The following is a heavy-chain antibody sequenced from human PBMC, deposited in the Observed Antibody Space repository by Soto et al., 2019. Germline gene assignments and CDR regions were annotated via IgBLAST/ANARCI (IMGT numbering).Heavy chain of an antibody. J-gene: IGHJ4*02. CDR2: VYYSGST. V-gene: IGHV4-59*01. Sequence: PSETLSLTCTVSGGSISSYYWSWIRQPPGKGLEWIGYVYYSGSTNYNPSLKSRVTISVDTSENQFSLRLNSVTAADTAVYYCARDLGRGSSAYFDYWGQGTLVTVSS. D-gene: IGHD3-16*01. CDR1: GGSISSYY. CDR3: ARDLGRGSSAYFDY.